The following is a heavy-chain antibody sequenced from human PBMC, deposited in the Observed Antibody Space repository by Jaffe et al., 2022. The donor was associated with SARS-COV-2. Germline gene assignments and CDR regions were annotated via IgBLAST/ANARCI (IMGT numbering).Heavy chain of an antibody. CDR1: GGSISSSSYY. D-gene: IGHD1-26*01. Sequence: QLQLQESGPGLVKPSETLSLTCTVSGGSISSSSYYWGWIRQPPGKGLEWIGSIYYSGSTYYNPSLKSRVTISVDTSKNQFSLKLSSVTAADTAVYYCARSWLGGATFDYWGQGTLVTVSS. CDR3: ARSWLGGATFDY. J-gene: IGHJ4*02. V-gene: IGHV4-39*01. CDR2: IYYSGST.